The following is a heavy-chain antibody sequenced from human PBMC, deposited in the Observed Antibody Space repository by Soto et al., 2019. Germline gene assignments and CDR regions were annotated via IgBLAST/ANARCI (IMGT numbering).Heavy chain of an antibody. J-gene: IGHJ3*01. Sequence: QVQLVESGGGVVQPGRSLRLSCAASGFTFSSYAMHWVRQAPGKGLEWVAVVSHDGKTEHHAAAVKGRFTISRDTSANILSLQMNSLRDEDTAVYYCGREPYISGQYSGGCDVWGQGTMVTVSS. CDR2: VSHDGKTE. CDR1: GFTFSSYA. V-gene: IGHV3-30*04. D-gene: IGHD3-22*01. CDR3: GREPYISGQYSGGCDV.